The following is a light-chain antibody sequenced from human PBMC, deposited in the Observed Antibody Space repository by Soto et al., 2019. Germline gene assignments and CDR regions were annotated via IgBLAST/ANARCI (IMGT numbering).Light chain of an antibody. CDR1: SSNIGSNT. CDR2: SNN. Sequence: QSVLTQPPSASGTPGQRVTISCSGRSSNIGSNTVNWYQQLPGTAPKLLIYSNNQRPSGVPDRFSGSKSGTSASLAISGLQSEDEAYYYCAAWDDSLNGSVVFGGGTKLTVL. CDR3: AAWDDSLNGSVV. V-gene: IGLV1-44*01. J-gene: IGLJ2*01.